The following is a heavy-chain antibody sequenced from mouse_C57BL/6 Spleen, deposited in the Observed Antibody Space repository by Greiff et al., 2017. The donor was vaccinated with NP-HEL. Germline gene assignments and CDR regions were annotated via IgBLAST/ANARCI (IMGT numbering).Heavy chain of an antibody. CDR2: ISLKSDNYAT. D-gene: IGHD1-1*01. CDR3: TGRFGVITTVVRVDYYAMDY. V-gene: IGHV6-3*01. Sequence: EVQVVESGGGLVQPGGSMKLSCVASGFTFSNYWMNWVRQSPEKGLEWVAQISLKSDNYATPYAESVKGRFTISRDDSKSIVYQQMNNLRAEDTGIYYCTGRFGVITTVVRVDYYAMDYWGQGTSVTVSS. CDR1: GFTFSNYW. J-gene: IGHJ4*01.